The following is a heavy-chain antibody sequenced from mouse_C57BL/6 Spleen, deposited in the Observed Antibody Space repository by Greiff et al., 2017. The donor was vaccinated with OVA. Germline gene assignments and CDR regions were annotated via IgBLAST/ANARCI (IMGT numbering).Heavy chain of an antibody. CDR2: INPGSGGT. V-gene: IGHV1-54*01. CDR1: GYAFTNYL. D-gene: IGHD3-2*02. Sequence: VKLQQSGAELVRPGTSVKVSCKASGYAFTNYLIEWVKQRPGQGLEWIGVINPGSGGTNYNEKFKGKATLTADKSSSTAYMQLSSLTSEDSAVYFCARSSGYWFAYWGQGTLVTVSA. CDR3: ARSSGYWFAY. J-gene: IGHJ3*01.